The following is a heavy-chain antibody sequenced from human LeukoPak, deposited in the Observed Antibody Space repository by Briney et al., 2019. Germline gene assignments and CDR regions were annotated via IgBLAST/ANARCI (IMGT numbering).Heavy chain of an antibody. J-gene: IGHJ4*02. CDR1: GGSFSGYY. CDR3: ARHKRYSSGWYPKGGVGRNYYFDY. Sequence: SETLPLTCAVYGGSFSGYYWSWIRQPPGKGLEWIGEINHSGSTNYNPSLKSRVTISVDTSKNQFSLKLSSVTAADTAVYYCARHKRYSSGWYPKGGVGRNYYFDYWGQGTLVTVSS. D-gene: IGHD6-19*01. V-gene: IGHV4-34*01. CDR2: INHSGST.